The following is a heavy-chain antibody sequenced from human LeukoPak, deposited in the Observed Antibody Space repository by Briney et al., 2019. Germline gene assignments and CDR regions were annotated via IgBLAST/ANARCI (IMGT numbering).Heavy chain of an antibody. CDR3: ARVRNMIVVVNWFDP. J-gene: IGHJ5*02. CDR2: IYYSGST. CDR1: GGSISSSSYY. V-gene: IGHV4-39*07. Sequence: SETLSLTCTVSGGSISSSSYYWGWIRQPPGKGLEWIGSIYYSGSTYYNPSLKSRVTISVDKSKNQFSLKLSSVTAADTAVYYCARVRNMIVVVNWFDPWGQGTLVTVSS. D-gene: IGHD3-22*01.